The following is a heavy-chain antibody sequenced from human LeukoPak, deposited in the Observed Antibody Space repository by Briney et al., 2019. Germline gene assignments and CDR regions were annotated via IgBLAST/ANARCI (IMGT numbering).Heavy chain of an antibody. CDR3: AKGDGIAAFY. CDR2: ISTSGRT. CDR1: GGSISSGSYY. J-gene: IGHJ4*02. D-gene: IGHD6-13*01. V-gene: IGHV4-61*02. Sequence: SETLSLTCTVSGGSISSGSYYRSWIRQPAGKGLEWIGRISTSGRTNYNPSLKSRVTISVDTSKNQFSLKLSSVTAADTAVYYCAKGDGIAAFYWGQGTLVTVSS.